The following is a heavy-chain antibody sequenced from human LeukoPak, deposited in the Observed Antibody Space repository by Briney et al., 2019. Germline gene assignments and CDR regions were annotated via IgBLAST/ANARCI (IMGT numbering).Heavy chain of an antibody. CDR3: ARDGHDFWSGLSPINWFDP. CDR2: MKRDGSEK. V-gene: IGHV3-7*01. J-gene: IGHJ5*02. Sequence: PGGSLRLSCAASGFTFSSYWMSWVRQAPGKGLEWVANMKRDGSEKYYVDSVKGRFTISRDNAKNSLYLQMNSLRAEDTAVYYCARDGHDFWSGLSPINWFDPWGQGTLVTVSS. D-gene: IGHD3-3*01. CDR1: GFTFSSYW.